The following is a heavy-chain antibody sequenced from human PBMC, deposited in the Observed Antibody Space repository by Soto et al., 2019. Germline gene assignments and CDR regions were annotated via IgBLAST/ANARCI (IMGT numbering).Heavy chain of an antibody. CDR1: GGSISGHD. Sequence: SETLSLTCFVSGGSISGHDLSWIRQPPGKGLEWIGYIYYSGSTNYNPSLKSRVTISIDTSKNQFSLKLSSVTAADTAVYYCARMSHAVPGIGWFGPWGQGTLVTVSS. CDR2: IYYSGST. CDR3: ARMSHAVPGIGWFGP. D-gene: IGHD6-19*01. V-gene: IGHV4-59*11. J-gene: IGHJ5*02.